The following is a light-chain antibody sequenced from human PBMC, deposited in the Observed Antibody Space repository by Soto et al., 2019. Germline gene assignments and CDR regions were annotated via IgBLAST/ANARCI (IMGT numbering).Light chain of an antibody. V-gene: IGLV2-14*01. J-gene: IGLJ3*02. CDR3: SSYTSSSTLEV. CDR2: EVS. Sequence: QSALTQPASVSGSPGQSITISCTGTSSDVGGYNYVSWYQQHPGKAPKLMIYEVSNRPSGGSNRFSGSKSGNTASLTISGLQAEDEADYYCSSYTSSSTLEVFGGWTKLTVL. CDR1: SSDVGGYNY.